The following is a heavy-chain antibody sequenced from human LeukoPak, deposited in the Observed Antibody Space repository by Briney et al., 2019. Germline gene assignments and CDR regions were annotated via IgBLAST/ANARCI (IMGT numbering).Heavy chain of an antibody. CDR2: IYYSGST. Sequence: SETLSLTCIVSGGSISNYYWSWIRQPPGKGLEWIGYIYYSGSTNYNPSLKSRVTISVDTSKNQFSLKLSSVTAADTAVYYCARGGAAAGLARFDYWGQGTLVTVSS. CDR3: ARGGAAAGLARFDY. CDR1: GGSISNYY. V-gene: IGHV4-59*01. D-gene: IGHD6-13*01. J-gene: IGHJ4*02.